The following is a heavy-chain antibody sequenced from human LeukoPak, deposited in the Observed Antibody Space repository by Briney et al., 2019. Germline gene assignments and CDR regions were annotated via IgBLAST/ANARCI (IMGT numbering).Heavy chain of an antibody. V-gene: IGHV4-39*01. Sequence: PSETLSLTCTVSGGSISSSSYYWGWIRQPPGKGLEWIGSIYYSGSTYYNPSLKSRVTISVDTSKNQFSLKLSSVTAADTAVYYCARQGSSSDCWGQGTLVTVSS. CDR2: IYYSGST. CDR3: ARQGSSSDC. CDR1: GGSISSSSYY. J-gene: IGHJ4*02. D-gene: IGHD6-6*01.